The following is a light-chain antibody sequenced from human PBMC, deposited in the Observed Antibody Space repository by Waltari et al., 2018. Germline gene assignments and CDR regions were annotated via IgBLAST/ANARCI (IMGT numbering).Light chain of an antibody. CDR2: DNN. V-gene: IGLV1-51*01. J-gene: IGLJ3*02. CDR3: GAWDSSLSVWV. Sequence: QSVLTQPPSVSAAPGQKVTISCSGSSSNIGRSYVSWYQQVPGTAPKLLIFDNNKRPSGVSDRFSGSKSGTSTSLAITGLQTGDEADYYCGAWDSSLSVWVFGGGTRLTVL. CDR1: SSNIGRSY.